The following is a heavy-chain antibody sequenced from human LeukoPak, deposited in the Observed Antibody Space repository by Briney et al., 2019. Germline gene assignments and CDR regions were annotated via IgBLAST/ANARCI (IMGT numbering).Heavy chain of an antibody. CDR3: AKDIRLVRWPRGPQQGGAFDI. V-gene: IGHV3-30*18. J-gene: IGHJ3*02. D-gene: IGHD4-23*01. CDR2: ISYDGSNK. CDR1: GFTFSSYS. Sequence: PGGSLRPSCAASGFTFSSYSMNCVRQAPGKGLEWVAVISYDGSNKYYADSVKGRFTISRDNAKNSLYLQMNSLRAEDTALYYCAKDIRLVRWPRGPQQGGAFDIWGQGTMVTVSS.